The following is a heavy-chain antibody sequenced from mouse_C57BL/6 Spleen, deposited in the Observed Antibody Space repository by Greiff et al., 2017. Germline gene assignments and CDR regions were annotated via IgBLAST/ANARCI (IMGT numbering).Heavy chain of an antibody. CDR2: IDPEDGET. V-gene: IGHV14-2*01. D-gene: IGHD1-1*01. Sequence: VQLQQSGAELVKPGASVKLSCTASGFNIKDYYMHWVKQRTEQGLEWIGRIDPEDGETKYAPKFQGKATITADTSSNTAYLQLSSLTSEDTDVYYCATYYGSSKDYFDYWGQGTTLTVSS. CDR3: ATYYGSSKDYFDY. CDR1: GFNIKDYY. J-gene: IGHJ2*01.